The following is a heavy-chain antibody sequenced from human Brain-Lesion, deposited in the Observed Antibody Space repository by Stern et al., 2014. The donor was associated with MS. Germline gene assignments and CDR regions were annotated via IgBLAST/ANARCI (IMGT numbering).Heavy chain of an antibody. D-gene: IGHD5-12*01. CDR1: GFSLSTPGVG. J-gene: IGHJ4*02. CDR2: VDWDDEK. CDR3: ARMRYSGDYFIDY. V-gene: IGHV2-70*01. Sequence: QVTLKESGPALVKPTQSLTLTCTFSGFSLSTPGVGVTWISQPPGKALEWLALVDWDDEKYYSTSLKTRLSIFKDTSKNQVVLTMTNMDPVDTATYYCARMRYSGDYFIDYWGQGTLVTVSS.